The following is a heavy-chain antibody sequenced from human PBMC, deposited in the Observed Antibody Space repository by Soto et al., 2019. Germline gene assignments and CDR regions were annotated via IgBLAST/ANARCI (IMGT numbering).Heavy chain of an antibody. V-gene: IGHV1-2*02. CDR1: GYTFTGYY. D-gene: IGHD3-9*01. J-gene: IGHJ5*02. CDR3: ARAMRGYFDWFDP. CDR2: INPNSGGT. Sequence: GASVKVSCKASGYTFTGYYMHWVRRAPGQGLEWMGWINPNSGGTNYAQKFQGRVTTTRDTSISTAYMELSRLRSDDTAVYYCARAMRGYFDWFDPWGQGTLVTVSS.